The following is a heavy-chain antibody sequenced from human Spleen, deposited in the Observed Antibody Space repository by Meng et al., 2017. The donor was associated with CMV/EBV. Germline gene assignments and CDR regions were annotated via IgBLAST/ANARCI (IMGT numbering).Heavy chain of an antibody. CDR1: TFKSNG. CDR2: ITPIFGTV. CDR3: ARHEGGACSTTTCPLRQ. D-gene: IGHD2-2*01. V-gene: IGHV1-69*05. Sequence: TFKSNGVSWVRQAPEQGLEWMGGITPIFGTVHNAQTLRSRVTITMDESRTTVYMQLSSLTSEDTAVYYCARHEGGACSTTTCPLRQWGRGTLVTVSS. J-gene: IGHJ4*02.